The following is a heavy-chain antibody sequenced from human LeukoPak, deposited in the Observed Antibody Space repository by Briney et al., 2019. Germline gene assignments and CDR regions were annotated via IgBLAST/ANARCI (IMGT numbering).Heavy chain of an antibody. J-gene: IGHJ4*02. D-gene: IGHD6-13*01. Sequence: SVKVSCKASGGTFSSYAISWVRQAPGQGLEWMGGIIPIFGTANYAQKFQGRVTITADESTSTAYMELSSLRSEDTAVYYCARDLGRGSSSPSRGGYWGQGTLITVSS. CDR2: IIPIFGTA. CDR3: ARDLGRGSSSPSRGGY. V-gene: IGHV1-69*13. CDR1: GGTFSSYA.